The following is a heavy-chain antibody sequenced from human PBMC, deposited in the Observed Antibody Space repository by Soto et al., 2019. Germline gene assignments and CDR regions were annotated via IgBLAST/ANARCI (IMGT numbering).Heavy chain of an antibody. D-gene: IGHD2-8*01. CDR1: GYSFTDYH. CDR2: INPKSGGT. Sequence: AASVKVSSKASGYSFTDYHIHWVRQAPGQGLEWLGRINPKSGGTSTAQKFQGWVTMTTDTSISTASMELTRLTSDDTAIYYCARGDSTDCSNGVCSFFYNHDMDVWGQGTTVTVSS. CDR3: ARGDSTDCSNGVCSFFYNHDMDV. J-gene: IGHJ6*02. V-gene: IGHV1-2*04.